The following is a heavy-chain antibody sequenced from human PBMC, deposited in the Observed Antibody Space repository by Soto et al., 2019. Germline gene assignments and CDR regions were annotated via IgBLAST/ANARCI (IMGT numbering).Heavy chain of an antibody. D-gene: IGHD6-25*01. CDR3: ARNARLRYFQH. Sequence: QLQLQESGPGLVKPSETLSLTCTVSGGSISSSSYYWGWIRQPPGKGLEWIGSIYYSGSTYYNPSLKSRDTISVDTSKNQFSLKLSSVTAADTAVYYCARNARLRYFQHWGQGTLVTVSS. V-gene: IGHV4-39*01. CDR1: GGSISSSSYY. J-gene: IGHJ1*01. CDR2: IYYSGST.